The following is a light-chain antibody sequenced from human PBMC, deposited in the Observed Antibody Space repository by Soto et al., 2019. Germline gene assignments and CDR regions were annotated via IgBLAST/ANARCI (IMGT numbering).Light chain of an antibody. V-gene: IGKV3-20*01. J-gene: IGKJ1*01. CDR2: RAS. Sequence: EIVLTQSPGTLSLYPGESATLSFSASQSVTSNYIAWYQQKPGQAPRLLIYRASTRATGIPDRFSGSGSGTDFTLTISRLEPEDFAVYHCQQYGTSPWTFGQGTKVDIK. CDR3: QQYGTSPWT. CDR1: QSVTSNY.